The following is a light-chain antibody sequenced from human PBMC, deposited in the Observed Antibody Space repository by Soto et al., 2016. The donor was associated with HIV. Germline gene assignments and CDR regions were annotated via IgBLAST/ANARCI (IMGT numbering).Light chain of an antibody. Sequence: SYVLTQPPSVSVAPGKTARITCGGNNIGSKSVHWYQQRPGQAPVLVVYDDSDRPLGIPERFSGSNSGNTATLTISRVEAGDEADYYCQVWDISSHHVVFGGGTKVTVL. V-gene: IGLV3-21*03. J-gene: IGLJ3*02. CDR2: DDS. CDR1: NIGSKS. CDR3: QVWDISSHHVV.